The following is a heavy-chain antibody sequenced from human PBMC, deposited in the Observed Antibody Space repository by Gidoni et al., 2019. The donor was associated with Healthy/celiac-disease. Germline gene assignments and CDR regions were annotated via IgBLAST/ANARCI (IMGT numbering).Heavy chain of an antibody. CDR1: GYSFTSYW. J-gene: IGHJ4*02. D-gene: IGHD6-13*01. V-gene: IGHV5-51*03. CDR3: ARWSSSWYRGRDYYFDY. CDR2: IYPGDSDT. Sequence: EVQLVQSGAEVKKPGASLKISCKGSGYSFTSYWIGWVRQMPGKGLEWMGIIYPGDSDTRYSPSFQGQVTISADKSISTAYLQWSSLKASDTAMYYCARWSSSWYRGRDYYFDYWGQGTLVTVSS.